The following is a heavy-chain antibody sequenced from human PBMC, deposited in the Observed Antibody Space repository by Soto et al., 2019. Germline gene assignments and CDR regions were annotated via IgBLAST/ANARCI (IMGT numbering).Heavy chain of an antibody. CDR3: AKATSESYYYYYYGMDV. CDR2: ISGSGDNT. CDR1: GFTFTTYS. J-gene: IGHJ6*02. Sequence: VQLLESGGDLAQPGGSLRLSCAASGFTFTTYSMNWVRQAPGKGLEWVSAISGSGDNTYYADSVKGRFTISRDNSKNTLYLQMNSLRAEDTAVYYCAKATSESYYYYYYGMDVWGQGTTVTVSS. V-gene: IGHV3-23*01. D-gene: IGHD1-26*01.